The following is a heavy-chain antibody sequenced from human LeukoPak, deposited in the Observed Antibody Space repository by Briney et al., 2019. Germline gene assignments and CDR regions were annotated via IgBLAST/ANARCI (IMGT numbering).Heavy chain of an antibody. V-gene: IGHV4-34*01. CDR1: GGSFSGYY. Sequence: PSETLSLTCAVYGGSFSGYYWSWIRQPPGKGLEWIGEINHSGSTNYNPSLKSRVTISVDTSKNQFSLKLSSVTAADTAVYYCARGLRYYYYYCYMDVWGKGTTVTVSS. CDR3: ARGLRYYYYYCYMDV. CDR2: INHSGST. D-gene: IGHD1-1*01. J-gene: IGHJ6*03.